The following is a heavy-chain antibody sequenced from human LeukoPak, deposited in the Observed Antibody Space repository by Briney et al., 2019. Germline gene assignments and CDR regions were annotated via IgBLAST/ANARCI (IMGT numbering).Heavy chain of an antibody. CDR3: AGFWSGLDY. D-gene: IGHD3-3*01. Sequence: SETLSLTCTVPGGSISSYCWSWIRQPPGKGLEWIGYIYYSGSTNYNPSLKSRVTISVDTSKNQFSLKLSSVTAADTAVYYCAGFWSGLDYWGQGTLVTVSS. V-gene: IGHV4-59*01. CDR1: GGSISSYC. J-gene: IGHJ4*02. CDR2: IYYSGST.